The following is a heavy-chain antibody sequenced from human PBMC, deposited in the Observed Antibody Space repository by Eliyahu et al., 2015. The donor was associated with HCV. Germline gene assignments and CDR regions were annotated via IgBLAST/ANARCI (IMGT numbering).Heavy chain of an antibody. CDR2: IKSKTDGGTT. D-gene: IGHD3-10*01. CDR3: TTGAPGGFDYYLDV. CDR1: GXTFSKAW. J-gene: IGHJ6*03. Sequence: EVQLVESGGGLVKPGGSLRLSXSASGXTFSKAWMSWVRQAPGKGLAWIGRIKSKTDGGTTDYAAPVKGRFTISRDDSKSTLYLQMDSLKTEDTAVYYCTTGAPGGFDYYLDVWGQGTTVTVSS. V-gene: IGHV3-15*01.